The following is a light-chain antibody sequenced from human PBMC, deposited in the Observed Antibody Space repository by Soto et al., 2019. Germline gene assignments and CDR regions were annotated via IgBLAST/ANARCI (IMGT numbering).Light chain of an antibody. Sequence: QSVLTQPASVSGSPGQSITISCTGTSSDVGGYDYVSWYQHHPGKAPKLTIYEVSNRLSGVSNRFSGSKSGNTASLTISGLQAEDEAEYYCSSYTSSSTDVFGTGTKVTVL. CDR3: SSYTSSSTDV. J-gene: IGLJ1*01. CDR1: SSDVGGYDY. CDR2: EVS. V-gene: IGLV2-14*01.